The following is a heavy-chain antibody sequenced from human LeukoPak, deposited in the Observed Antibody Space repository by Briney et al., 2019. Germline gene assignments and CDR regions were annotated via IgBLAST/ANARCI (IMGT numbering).Heavy chain of an antibody. CDR1: GGSISSYY. CDR2: IYYSGST. D-gene: IGHD3-9*01. V-gene: IGHV4-59*08. J-gene: IGHJ3*02. CDR3: ATTYYDILTGPFGGAFDI. Sequence: SETLSLTFTVSGGSISSYYWSWIRQPPGKGLEWIGYIYYSGSTNYNPSLKSRVTISVDTSKNQFSLKLSSVTAADTAVYYCATTYYDILTGPFGGAFDIWGQGTMVTVSS.